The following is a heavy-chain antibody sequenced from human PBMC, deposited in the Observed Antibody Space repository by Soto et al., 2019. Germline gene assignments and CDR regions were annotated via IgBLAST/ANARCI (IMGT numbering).Heavy chain of an antibody. D-gene: IGHD3-10*01. J-gene: IGHJ4*02. V-gene: IGHV4-31*03. CDR3: ARVPRGDYYGSGSYQKDFDY. CDR2: IYYSGST. Sequence: SSGTLSLTCTFSCGSISSGGYYWSWVRQHPGKGLGWIGYIYYSGSTYYNPSLKSRVTISVDTSKNQFSLKLSSVTAADTAVYYCARVPRGDYYGSGSYQKDFDYWGQGTLVTVSS. CDR1: CGSISSGGYY.